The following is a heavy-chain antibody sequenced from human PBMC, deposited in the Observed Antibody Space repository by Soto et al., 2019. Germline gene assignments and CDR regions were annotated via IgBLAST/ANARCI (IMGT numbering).Heavy chain of an antibody. J-gene: IGHJ6*02. Sequence: GASVKVSCKASGYAFSSYAMHWVRQAPGQGLEWMGWINIGSGNTEYSQNFQDRITITRDTSASTVYMELSSLRSEDTAVYYCARDGGDCGYRLIYYYYYGMDVWGQGTTVTVSS. D-gene: IGHD2-21*02. CDR2: INIGSGNT. CDR3: ARDGGDCGYRLIYYYYYGMDV. CDR1: GYAFSSYA. V-gene: IGHV1-3*04.